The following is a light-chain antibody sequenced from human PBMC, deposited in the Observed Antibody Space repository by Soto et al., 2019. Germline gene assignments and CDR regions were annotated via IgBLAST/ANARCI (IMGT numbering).Light chain of an antibody. V-gene: IGLV2-14*01. CDR1: SSDVGGYNY. Sequence: QPALTQPASVSGSPGQSLTLSCAGTSSDVGGYNYVSSYQQHPGKAPKLMINEVSDRPSGVSNRCSGSKSGNTASLTISGLQPEDETYYFCFSGTNITSLEYVFGTGTKVAV. CDR3: FSGTNITSLEYV. J-gene: IGLJ1*01. CDR2: EVS.